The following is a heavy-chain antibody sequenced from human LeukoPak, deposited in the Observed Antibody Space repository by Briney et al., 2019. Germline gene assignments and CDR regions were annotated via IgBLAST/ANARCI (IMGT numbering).Heavy chain of an antibody. D-gene: IGHD6-13*01. CDR3: ARRSYSSSWYYFDY. CDR2: IYPGDSDT. Sequence: GEALKISFKGSGYSFTSYWIGWVRQMPGKGLGWMGIIYPGDSDTRYSPSFQGQVTISADKSISTAYLQWSSLKASDTAMYYCARRSYSSSWYYFDYWGQGTLVTVSS. V-gene: IGHV5-51*01. J-gene: IGHJ4*02. CDR1: GYSFTSYW.